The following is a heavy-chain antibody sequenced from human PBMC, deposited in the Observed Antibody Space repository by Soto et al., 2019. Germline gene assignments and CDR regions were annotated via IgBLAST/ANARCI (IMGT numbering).Heavy chain of an antibody. CDR1: GDSVSSNTAA. CDR3: ARDLESGYSNYYCCMGV. J-gene: IGHJ6*03. Sequence: PSQTLSLTCAISGDSVSSNTAAWHWIRQSPSRGLEWLGRTYFRSRWYNDYAVSVKSRITINADTSKNKLSLHLNTVSPEDTAVYYVARDLESGYSNYYCCMGVWGKGTTVTVSS. CDR2: TYFRSRWYN. V-gene: IGHV6-1*01. D-gene: IGHD5-12*01.